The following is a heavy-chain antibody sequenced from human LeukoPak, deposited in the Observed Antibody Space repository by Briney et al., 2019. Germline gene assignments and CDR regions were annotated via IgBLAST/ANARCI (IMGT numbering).Heavy chain of an antibody. J-gene: IGHJ4*02. CDR2: ISYDGSNK. Sequence: GGSLRLSCAASGFTFSSCAMHWVRQAPGKGLEWVAVISYDGSNKYYADSVKGRFTISRDNSKNTLYLQMNSLRAEDTAVYYCARVEAHYYDSSGYFFWGQGTLVTVSS. D-gene: IGHD3-22*01. CDR3: ARVEAHYYDSSGYFF. CDR1: GFTFSSCA. V-gene: IGHV3-30*04.